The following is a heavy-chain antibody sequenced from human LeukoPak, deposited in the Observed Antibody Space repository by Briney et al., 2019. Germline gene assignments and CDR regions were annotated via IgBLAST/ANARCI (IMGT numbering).Heavy chain of an antibody. CDR2: INPNSGGT. V-gene: IGHV1-2*02. Sequence: ASVKVSCKASGYTFTGYYMHWVRQAPGQGLEWMGWINPNSGGTNYAQKFQGRVTMTRDTSISTAYMELSRLRSDDTAVYYCARIRRTGTTSNWFDPWGQGALVTVSS. J-gene: IGHJ5*02. CDR3: ARIRRTGTTSNWFDP. D-gene: IGHD1-7*01. CDR1: GYTFTGYY.